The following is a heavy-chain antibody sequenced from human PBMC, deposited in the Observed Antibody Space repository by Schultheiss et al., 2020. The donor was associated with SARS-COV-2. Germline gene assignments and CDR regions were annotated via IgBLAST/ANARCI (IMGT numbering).Heavy chain of an antibody. J-gene: IGHJ5*01. D-gene: IGHD6-25*01. V-gene: IGHV5-10-1*01. Sequence: GESLKISCKGSGYSFANYWISWVRQMPGKGLEWMGRIDPSNSYTNYSPSFQGHVTISADKSISTAYLQWSSLKASDTAMYYCARRIQESGYNGDQNWLDSWGRGILVTVSS. CDR3: ARRIQESGYNGDQNWLDS. CDR1: GYSFANYW. CDR2: IDPSNSYT.